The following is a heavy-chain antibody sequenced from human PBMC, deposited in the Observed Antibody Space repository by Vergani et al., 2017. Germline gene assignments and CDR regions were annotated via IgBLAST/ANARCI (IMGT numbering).Heavy chain of an antibody. CDR1: GFTFDDYT. CDR2: ISWDGGST. V-gene: IGHV3-43*01. D-gene: IGHD3-22*01. J-gene: IGHJ4*02. CDR3: AKETTITMIVD. Sequence: EVQLVESGGVVVQPGGSLRLSCAASGFTFDDYTMHWVRQAPGKGLEWVSLISWDGGSTYYADSVKGRFTISRDNSKNSLYLQMNSLRAEDTAVYYCAKETTITMIVDWGQGTLVTVSS.